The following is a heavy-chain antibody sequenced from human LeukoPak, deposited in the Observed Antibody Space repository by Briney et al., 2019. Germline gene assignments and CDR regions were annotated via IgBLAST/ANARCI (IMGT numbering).Heavy chain of an antibody. Sequence: ASVKVSCKASGYTFTSYYMHWVRQAPGQGLEWMGIINPSGGSTSYAQKFQGRVTMTRDMSTSTVYMELSSLRSEDTAVYYCARDHRAWSYYYYMDVWGKGTTATVSS. CDR3: ARDHRAWSYYYYMDV. J-gene: IGHJ6*03. CDR1: GYTFTSYY. V-gene: IGHV1-46*01. CDR2: INPSGGST. D-gene: IGHD3-10*01.